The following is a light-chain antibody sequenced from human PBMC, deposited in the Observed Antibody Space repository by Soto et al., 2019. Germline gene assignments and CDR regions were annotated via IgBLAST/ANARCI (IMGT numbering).Light chain of an antibody. CDR3: QQYNRWPFT. J-gene: IGKJ3*01. CDR1: QSVISN. Sequence: EMVMTQSPVTLSVSPGESATLSCRASQSVISNLAWYQQKPGQAPRLLIYGASTSATGIPDRFSGSGSGTEFTLTITSLQSGDFAVYSCQQYNRWPFTFGPGTKVDIK. CDR2: GAS. V-gene: IGKV3-15*01.